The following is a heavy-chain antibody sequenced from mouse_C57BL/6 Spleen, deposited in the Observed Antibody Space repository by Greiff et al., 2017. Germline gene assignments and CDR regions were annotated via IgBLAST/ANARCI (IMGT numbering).Heavy chain of an antibody. V-gene: IGHV1-26*01. CDR2: INPNNGGT. Sequence: EVQLQQSGPELVKPGASVKISCKASGYTFTDYYMNWVKQSHGKSLEWIGDINPNNGGTSYNQKFKGKATLTVDKSSSTAYMELRSLTSEDSAVXYCARRTYYYAMDYWGQGTSVTVSS. J-gene: IGHJ4*01. CDR1: GYTFTDYY. CDR3: ARRTYYYAMDY.